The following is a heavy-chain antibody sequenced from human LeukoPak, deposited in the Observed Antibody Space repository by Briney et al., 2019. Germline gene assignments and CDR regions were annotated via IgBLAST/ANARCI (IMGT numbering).Heavy chain of an antibody. Sequence: QPGGSLRLSCAASGFTFSSYAMHWVRQAPGKGLEWVAVISYDGSNKYYADSVKGRFTISRDNSKNTLYLQMNSLRAEDTAVYYCARDSLAANFGDFDYWGQGTLVTVSS. CDR2: ISYDGSNK. V-gene: IGHV3-30*04. CDR3: ARDSLAANFGDFDY. CDR1: GFTFSSYA. J-gene: IGHJ4*02. D-gene: IGHD2-15*01.